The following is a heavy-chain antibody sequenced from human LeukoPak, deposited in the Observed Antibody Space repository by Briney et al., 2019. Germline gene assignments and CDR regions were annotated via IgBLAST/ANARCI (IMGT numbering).Heavy chain of an antibody. CDR1: GYTSTTYG. Sequence: ASVKVSCKASGYTSTTYGIRWVRQAPGQGLEWMGWISAYNGNTNYAQKLQGRVTMTTDTSTSTAYMELRSLRSDDTAVYYCARQCGSLCPFDYWGQGTLVTVSS. CDR2: ISAYNGNT. CDR3: ARQCGSLCPFDY. V-gene: IGHV1-18*01. J-gene: IGHJ4*02. D-gene: IGHD1-26*01.